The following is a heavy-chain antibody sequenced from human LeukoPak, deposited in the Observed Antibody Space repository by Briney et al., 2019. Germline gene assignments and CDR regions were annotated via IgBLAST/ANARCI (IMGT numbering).Heavy chain of an antibody. D-gene: IGHD3-22*01. CDR2: IYHSGST. J-gene: IGHJ6*04. Sequence: SETLSLTCTVSGGSISSGYYWGWIRQPPGKGLEWIGSIYHSGSTYYNPSLKSRVTISVDTSKNQFSLKLSSVTAADTAVYYCARDYYDSSGYFRRFPLDVWGKGTTVTVSS. CDR3: ARDYYDSSGYFRRFPLDV. CDR1: GGSISSGYY. V-gene: IGHV4-38-2*02.